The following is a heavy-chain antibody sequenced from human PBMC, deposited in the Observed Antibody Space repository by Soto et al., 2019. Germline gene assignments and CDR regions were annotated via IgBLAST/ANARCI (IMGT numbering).Heavy chain of an antibody. CDR3: ARGRYGDY. CDR1: GYIFTSYG. J-gene: IGHJ4*02. CDR2: ISAHNGKT. Sequence: GPGVKKPGASVKVSCKGSGYIFTSYGIAWVRQAPGQGLEWMGWISAHNGKTEYAQKFQGRVTVTRATSTSTAYLELRSLRSDDTALYYCARGRYGDYWGQGALVTVSS. D-gene: IGHD4-17*01. V-gene: IGHV1-18*01.